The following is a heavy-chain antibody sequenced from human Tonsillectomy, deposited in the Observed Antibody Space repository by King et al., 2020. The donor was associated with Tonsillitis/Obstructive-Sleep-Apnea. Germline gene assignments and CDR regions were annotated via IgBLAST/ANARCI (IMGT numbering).Heavy chain of an antibody. J-gene: IGHJ4*02. Sequence: VQLQESGPGLVKPSGTLSLTCAVSGGSISSSNWWNWVRQPPGKGLEGIGEIYHSGSTNYNPSLKSRVTISIDKSKNQFSLKLSSVTAADTAIYYFARLLGYNWNDGSYYFDYWGRGNLVTVSS. CDR3: ARLLGYNWNDGSYYFDY. CDR2: IYHSGST. D-gene: IGHD1-20*01. CDR1: GGSISSSNW. V-gene: IGHV4-4*02.